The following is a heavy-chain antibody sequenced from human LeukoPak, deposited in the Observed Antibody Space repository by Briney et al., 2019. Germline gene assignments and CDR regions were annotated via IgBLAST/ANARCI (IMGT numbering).Heavy chain of an antibody. Sequence: SETLSLTCAVYGGSFSGYYWSWIRQPPWKGLEWIGEINHSGSTNYNPSLKSRVSISVDTSKNQFSLKLSSVTAADTAVYYCARHPHPSGSHTRDYWGQGTLVTVSS. J-gene: IGHJ4*02. CDR3: ARHPHPSGSHTRDY. CDR1: GGSFSGYY. V-gene: IGHV4-34*01. CDR2: INHSGST. D-gene: IGHD1-26*01.